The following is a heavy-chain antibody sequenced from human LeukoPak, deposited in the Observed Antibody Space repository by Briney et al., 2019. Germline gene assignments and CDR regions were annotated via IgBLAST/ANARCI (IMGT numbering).Heavy chain of an antibody. J-gene: IGHJ3*02. V-gene: IGHV3-53*01. CDR1: GFTVSSNY. D-gene: IGHD4-17*01. Sequence: GGSLRLSCAASGFTVSSNYMSWVRQAPGKGLEWVSVIYSSGSTYYADSVKGRFTVSRDNSKNTLYLQMNSLRAEDTAVYYCARARDYEGAFDIWGQGTMVTVSS. CDR3: ARARDYEGAFDI. CDR2: IYSSGST.